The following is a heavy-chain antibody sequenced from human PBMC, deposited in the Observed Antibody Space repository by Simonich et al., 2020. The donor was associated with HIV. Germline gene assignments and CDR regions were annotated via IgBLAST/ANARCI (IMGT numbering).Heavy chain of an antibody. CDR1: GFTFDDYA. CDR2: IRWDSGSI. V-gene: IGHV3-9*01. Sequence: EVQLVESGGGLVQPGRSLRLSCAASGFTFDDYAMHWVRQAPGKGLEWVSGIRWDSGSIGYADSMKGRFTISRDNAKKSLYLQMNSLRAEDTPLYYCAKGRLKWELLRGAFDIWGQGTMVTVSS. D-gene: IGHD1-26*01. J-gene: IGHJ3*02. CDR3: AKGRLKWELLRGAFDI.